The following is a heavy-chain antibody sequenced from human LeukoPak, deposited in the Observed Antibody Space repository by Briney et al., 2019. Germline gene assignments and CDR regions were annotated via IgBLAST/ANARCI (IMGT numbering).Heavy chain of an antibody. J-gene: IGHJ5*02. D-gene: IGHD3-9*01. Sequence: MPSETLSLTCAVSGGSISSGGYSWSWIRQPPGKGLDWIGYIYYSGSTNYNPSLKSRVTISVDTSKNQFSLKLSSVTAADTAVYYCARDKRYSANWFDPWGQGTLVTVSS. CDR3: ARDKRYSANWFDP. CDR1: GGSISSGGYS. V-gene: IGHV4-61*08. CDR2: IYYSGST.